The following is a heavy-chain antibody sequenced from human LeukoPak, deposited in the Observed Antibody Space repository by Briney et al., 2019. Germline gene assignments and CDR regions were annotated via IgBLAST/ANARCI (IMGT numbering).Heavy chain of an antibody. CDR2: IYYSGGT. D-gene: IGHD3-10*01. CDR1: GGSISSYY. V-gene: IGHV4-59*01. Sequence: PSETLSLTCTVSGGSISSYYWSWIRQPPGKGLEWIGYIYYSGGTNYNPSLKSRVTISVDTSKNQFSLKLSSVTAADTAVYYCARGPPYYYGSGVDIWGQGTMVTVSS. CDR3: ARGPPYYYGSGVDI. J-gene: IGHJ3*02.